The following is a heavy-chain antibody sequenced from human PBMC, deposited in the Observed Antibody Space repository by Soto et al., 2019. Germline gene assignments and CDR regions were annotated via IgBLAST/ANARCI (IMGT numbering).Heavy chain of an antibody. J-gene: IGHJ4*02. CDR3: VKDRSDTWSFDY. V-gene: IGHV3-30*18. Sequence: QVQLVESGGGVVQPGRSMRLSCSASGFIYSSCAMHWVRQVPGKGLEWLAVVSHDGTLYPYADSVKGRFIISRDNSRKMLYSQMNSLRPDDTSVYYCVKDRSDTWSFDYWGQGTLVTVA. CDR2: VSHDGTLY. D-gene: IGHD2-8*02. CDR1: GFIYSSCA.